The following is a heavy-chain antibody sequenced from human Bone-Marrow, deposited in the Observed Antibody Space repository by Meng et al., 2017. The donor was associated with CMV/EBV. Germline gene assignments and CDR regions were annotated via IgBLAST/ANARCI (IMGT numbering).Heavy chain of an antibody. CDR2: ISSSGSTI. V-gene: IGHV3-11*01. D-gene: IGHD6-13*01. CDR3: AKLEYSSSWYPDY. CDR1: GFTFSDYY. J-gene: IGHJ4*02. Sequence: GESLKISCAASGFTFSDYYMSWIRQAPGKGLEWVSYISSSGSTIYYADSVKGRFTISRDNAKNSLYLQMNSLRAEDTAVYYCAKLEYSSSWYPDYWGQGKLVNVTA.